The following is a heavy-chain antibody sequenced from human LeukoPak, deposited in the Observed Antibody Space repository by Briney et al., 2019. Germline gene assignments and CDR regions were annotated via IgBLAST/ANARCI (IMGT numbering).Heavy chain of an antibody. CDR2: SGST. CDR1: GGSISTYY. Sequence: SETLSLTCTVSGGSISTYYWSWIRQPPGKGLEWIGYSGSTNYNPSLKSRVTISVDTSKNQFSLKLSSVTAADTAMYYCARAVSGWYFDLWGRGTLVTVSP. J-gene: IGHJ2*01. CDR3: ARAVSGWYFDL. V-gene: IGHV4-59*01. D-gene: IGHD3-3*01.